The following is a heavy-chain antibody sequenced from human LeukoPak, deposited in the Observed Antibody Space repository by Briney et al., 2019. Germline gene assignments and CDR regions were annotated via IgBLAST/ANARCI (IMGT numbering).Heavy chain of an antibody. CDR3: ARDLNDYVWGSYRPDAFDI. V-gene: IGHV3-30-3*01. CDR2: ISYDGSNK. D-gene: IGHD3-16*02. J-gene: IGHJ3*02. CDR1: GFTFSSYA. Sequence: GRSLRLSCAASGFTFSSYAMHWVRQAPGKGLEWVAVISYDGSNKYYADSVKGRFTTSRDNSKNTLYLQMNSLRAEDTAVYYCARDLNDYVWGSYRPDAFDIWGQGTMVTVSS.